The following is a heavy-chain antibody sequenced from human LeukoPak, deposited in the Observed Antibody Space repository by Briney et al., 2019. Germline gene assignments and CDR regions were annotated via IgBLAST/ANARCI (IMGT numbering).Heavy chain of an antibody. CDR1: GGSISSYY. J-gene: IGHJ3*02. Sequence: SETLSLTCTVSGGSISSYYWSWIRQPPGKGLEWIGYIYYSGSTNYNPSLKSRVTISVDTSKNQFSLKLSSVTAADTAVYYCARAPQLTSWYRPAAIDIWGQGTMVTVSS. CDR2: IYYSGST. CDR3: ARAPQLTSWYRPAAIDI. D-gene: IGHD6-13*01. V-gene: IGHV4-59*01.